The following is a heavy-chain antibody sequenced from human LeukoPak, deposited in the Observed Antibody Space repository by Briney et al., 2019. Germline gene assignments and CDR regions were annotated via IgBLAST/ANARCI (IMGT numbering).Heavy chain of an antibody. V-gene: IGHV3-23*01. CDR3: AKSPNRYYYYTDV. CDR1: GFSFSSYA. J-gene: IGHJ6*03. Sequence: GGSLRLSCAASGFSFSSYAMSWVRQAPGKGLEWVSSISGSGDSTYHADSVKGRFTISRDNSKNTLYLQMNSLRAEDTAVYYCAKSPNRYYYYTDVWGKGTTVTVSS. CDR2: ISGSGDST. D-gene: IGHD2/OR15-2a*01.